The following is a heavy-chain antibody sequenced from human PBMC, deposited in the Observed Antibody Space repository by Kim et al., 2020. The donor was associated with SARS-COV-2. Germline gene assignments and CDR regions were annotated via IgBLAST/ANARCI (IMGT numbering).Heavy chain of an antibody. CDR1: GGSISSYY. CDR3: ARARLGSHTWFAP. D-gene: IGHD6-25*01. CDR2: IYYSGSA. V-gene: IGHV4-59*12. J-gene: IGHJ5*02. Sequence: SETLSLTCTVSGGSISSYYWSWVRQPPGKGLEWIGYIYYSGSANYNPSLKSRVTISVDTSKNQFSMKLISLNDADTAVYYSARARLGSHTWFAPCGHGT.